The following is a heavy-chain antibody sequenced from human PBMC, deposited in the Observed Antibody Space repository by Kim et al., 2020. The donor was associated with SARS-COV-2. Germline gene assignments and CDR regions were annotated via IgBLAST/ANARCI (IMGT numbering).Heavy chain of an antibody. CDR3: ASSDRLAYCGGDCYSPFDY. D-gene: IGHD2-21*02. CDR1: GGTFSSYA. CDR2: IIPIFGTT. V-gene: IGHV1-69*13. Sequence: SVKVSCKASGGTFSSYAISWVRQAPGQGLEWMGGIIPIFGTTNYAQKFQGRVTITADESTSTAYMELSSLRSEDTAVYYCASSDRLAYCGGDCYSPFDYWGQGTLVTVSS. J-gene: IGHJ4*02.